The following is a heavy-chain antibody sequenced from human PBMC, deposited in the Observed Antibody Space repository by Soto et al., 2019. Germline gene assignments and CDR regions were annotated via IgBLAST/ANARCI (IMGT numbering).Heavy chain of an antibody. V-gene: IGHV6-1*01. D-gene: IGHD1-7*01. Sequence: QVQLQESGPGLVKPSQTLSLTCAISGDSVSSNSAAWNWIRLSPSRGLEWLARTYYRSRWYNDYAVFLRSRITVNPDTSKSQFSLQLTSLTPEDTAVYYCAGTTSHQWYYMDVWGKGTTVTVSS. CDR1: GDSVSSNSAA. CDR3: AGTTSHQWYYMDV. CDR2: TYYRSRWYN. J-gene: IGHJ6*03.